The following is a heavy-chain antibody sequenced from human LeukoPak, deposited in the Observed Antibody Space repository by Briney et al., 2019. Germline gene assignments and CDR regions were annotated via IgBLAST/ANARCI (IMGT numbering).Heavy chain of an antibody. Sequence: PGGSLRLSCAASGFIFNSHSMDWVRQAPGKGLEWVSSISSTSSYIYYADSVKSRFTISRDNAKNSLYLQMNSLRAEDTAVYYCARSSGWYHRGPDYYYYYMDVWGKGTTVTVS. CDR3: ARSSGWYHRGPDYYYYYMDV. J-gene: IGHJ6*03. V-gene: IGHV3-21*01. CDR2: ISSTSSYI. CDR1: GFIFNSHS. D-gene: IGHD6-19*01.